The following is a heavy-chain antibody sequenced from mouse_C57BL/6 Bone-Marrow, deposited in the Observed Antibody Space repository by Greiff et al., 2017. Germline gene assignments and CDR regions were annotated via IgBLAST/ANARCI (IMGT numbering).Heavy chain of an antibody. CDR2: IYPSSGYT. V-gene: IGHV1-7*01. Sequence: VQLQQSGAELAKPGASVKLSCKASGYTFTSYWMHWVKQRPGQGLEWIGYIYPSSGYTKYNQKFKDKATLTADKSSSTAYMQLSSLTYEDSAVXYFARDPSHYYSTGYRYYFDYWGQGTTLTVSS. CDR1: GYTFTSYW. CDR3: ARDPSHYYSTGYRYYFDY. D-gene: IGHD1-1*01. J-gene: IGHJ2*01.